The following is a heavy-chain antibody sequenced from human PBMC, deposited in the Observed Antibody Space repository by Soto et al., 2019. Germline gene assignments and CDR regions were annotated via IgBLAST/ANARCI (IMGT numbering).Heavy chain of an antibody. CDR1: GYTFTSYA. D-gene: IGHD3-9*01. J-gene: IGHJ4*02. CDR3: ARNLMDYDILTGYYLACYFDY. Sequence: QVQLVQSGAEVKKPGASVKVSCKASGYTFTSYAMHWVRQAPGQRLEWMGWINPCNGNTKYSEKFQGSGTITRATSASTAYMEMSSRRSEDTAVYYCARNLMDYDILTGYYLACYFDYWGQGTLVTVSS. V-gene: IGHV1-3*01. CDR2: INPCNGNT.